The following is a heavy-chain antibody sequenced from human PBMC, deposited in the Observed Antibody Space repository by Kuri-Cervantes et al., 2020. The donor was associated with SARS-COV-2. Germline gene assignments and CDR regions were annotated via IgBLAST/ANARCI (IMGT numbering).Heavy chain of an antibody. CDR3: AREGYSSTQAYYGMGV. CDR1: CFTFTSSA. J-gene: IGHJ6*02. V-gene: IGHV1-58*01. D-gene: IGHD6-19*01. CDR2: LIVGSGNT. Sequence: FSNASCFTFTSSAVLWVRQARGQRREWIVWLIVGSGNTNYAQKFQERVTITTDMSTNTAYMELSSLRSEDTAVYYCAREGYSSTQAYYGMGVWGQGTTVTVSS.